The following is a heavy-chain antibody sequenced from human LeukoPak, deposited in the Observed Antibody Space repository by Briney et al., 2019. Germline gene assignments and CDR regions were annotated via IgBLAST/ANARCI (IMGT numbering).Heavy chain of an antibody. Sequence: ASVKVSCKASGYTFTSYDINGVRQATGQGLEWMGWMNPTSGNTGYAQKFQGRVTMTRNTSISTAYSELSSLRSEDTAVYYCARDLQWLVSPFDSWGQGTLVTVSS. CDR1: GYTFTSYD. CDR2: MNPTSGNT. J-gene: IGHJ4*02. CDR3: ARDLQWLVSPFDS. V-gene: IGHV1-8*01. D-gene: IGHD6-19*01.